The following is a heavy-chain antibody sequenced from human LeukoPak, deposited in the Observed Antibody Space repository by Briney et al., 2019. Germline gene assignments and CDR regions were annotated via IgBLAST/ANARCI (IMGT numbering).Heavy chain of an antibody. CDR1: GFTFSSYS. CDR2: ISSSSSYI. Sequence: GGSLRLSCAASGFTFSSYSMNWVRQAPGKGLEWVSSISSSSSYIYYADSVKGRFTISRDNAKNSLYLQMNSLRAEDTAVYYCARGAFGGVIAITFDYWGQGTLVTVSS. CDR3: ARGAFGGVIAITFDY. J-gene: IGHJ4*02. V-gene: IGHV3-21*01. D-gene: IGHD3-16*02.